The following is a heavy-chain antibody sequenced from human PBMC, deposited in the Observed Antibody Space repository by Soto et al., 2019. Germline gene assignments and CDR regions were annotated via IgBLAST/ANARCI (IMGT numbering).Heavy chain of an antibody. V-gene: IGHV3-30*03. Sequence: GWSLRLSCAASGFTFSSYGMHWVRQAPGKVLEWVAVISYDGSNKYYADSVKVRFTISRDNSKNTLYLQMNSLRAEDTAVYYCARDGAITIFGVVTVYYDMDVWGQGTTVTVSS. CDR2: ISYDGSNK. CDR1: GFTFSSYG. D-gene: IGHD3-3*01. CDR3: ARDGAITIFGVVTVYYDMDV. J-gene: IGHJ6*02.